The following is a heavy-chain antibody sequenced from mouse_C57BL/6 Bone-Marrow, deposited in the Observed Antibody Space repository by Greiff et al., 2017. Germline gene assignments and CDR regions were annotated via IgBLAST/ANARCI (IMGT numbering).Heavy chain of an antibody. J-gene: IGHJ1*03. Sequence: QLQQSGAELVRPGASVTLSCKASGYTFTDYEMHWVKQTPVHGLEWIGAIDPETGGTAYNQKFQGKAILTADKSSSTAYMELRSLTSEDSAVYYGTRETTVVDWYFDVWGTGTTVTVSS. D-gene: IGHD1-1*01. V-gene: IGHV1-15*01. CDR3: TRETTVVDWYFDV. CDR1: GYTFTDYE. CDR2: IDPETGGT.